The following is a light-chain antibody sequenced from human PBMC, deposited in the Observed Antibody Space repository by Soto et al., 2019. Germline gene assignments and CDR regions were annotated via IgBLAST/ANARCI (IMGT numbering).Light chain of an antibody. CDR3: QQYNNYWT. V-gene: IGKV3D-15*01. CDR1: QSVSSN. J-gene: IGKJ1*01. CDR2: DAS. Sequence: EIVLTQSPSTLSGSPGERATLSCRASQSVSSNLAWYQQKPGQAPRLLIYDASNRATGIPARFSGSGSGTEFTLTISSLKPDDFATYYCQQYNNYWTFGQGTKVDIK.